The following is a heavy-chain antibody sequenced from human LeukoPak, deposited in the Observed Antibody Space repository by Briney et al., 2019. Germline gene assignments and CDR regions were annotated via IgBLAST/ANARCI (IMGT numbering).Heavy chain of an antibody. CDR3: AKDPNYCSSTRCYRHNWFDP. CDR2: IRYDGSNK. J-gene: IGHJ5*02. Sequence: GGSLRLSCAASGFTFSSYGMHWVRQAPGKGLEWVAFIRYDGSNKYYVDSVKGRFTISRDNSKNTLYMQMNSLRAEDTAVYYCAKDPNYCSSTRCYRHNWFDPWGQGTLVTVSS. D-gene: IGHD2-2*02. CDR1: GFTFSSYG. V-gene: IGHV3-30*02.